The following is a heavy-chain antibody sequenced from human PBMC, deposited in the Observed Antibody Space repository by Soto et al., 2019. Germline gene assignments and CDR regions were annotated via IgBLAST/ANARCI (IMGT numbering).Heavy chain of an antibody. CDR1: GDTFASYG. CDR2: ISVNSGTT. V-gene: IGHV1-18*01. J-gene: IGHJ4*02. Sequence: QVQLVQSGAEVKKPGASVKVSCKASGDTFASYGISWVRQAPGQGLEWMGWISVNSGTTNYAQNFQGRVTMTTDTSTTTVFMELRSLRSDDTALYYCAGGIGVGKGVDYWGQGTLGTVSS. CDR3: AGGIGVGKGVDY. D-gene: IGHD2-21*01.